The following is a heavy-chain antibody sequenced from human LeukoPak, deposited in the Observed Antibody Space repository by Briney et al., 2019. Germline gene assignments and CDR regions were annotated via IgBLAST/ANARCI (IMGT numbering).Heavy chain of an antibody. CDR2: ISSSGVNT. CDR1: GFTFSTYA. D-gene: IGHD1-26*01. J-gene: IGHJ4*02. V-gene: IGHV3-64*02. CDR3: AREEAPVGGSSFDY. Sequence: GGSLRLSCAASGFTFSTYAMHWVRPAPGKGLEHVSSISSSGVNTYYADSVRGRFTISRDNSKNTLYLHMGSLRAEDMAVYYCAREEAPVGGSSFDYWGQGTLVTVSS.